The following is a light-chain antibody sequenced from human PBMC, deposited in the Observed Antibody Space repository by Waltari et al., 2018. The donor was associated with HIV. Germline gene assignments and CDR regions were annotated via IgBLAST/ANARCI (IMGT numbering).Light chain of an antibody. Sequence: QSALTQPASVSGSPGQSITVSCTGTSADVGGYNSVPWYQQHPGKVPKLMIYEVSTRPSGVSNRFSGSKSGNTASLTISGLQAEDEADYYCSSYTSSSTLVFGGGTKLTVL. V-gene: IGLV2-14*01. CDR2: EVS. CDR1: SADVGGYNS. CDR3: SSYTSSSTLV. J-gene: IGLJ2*01.